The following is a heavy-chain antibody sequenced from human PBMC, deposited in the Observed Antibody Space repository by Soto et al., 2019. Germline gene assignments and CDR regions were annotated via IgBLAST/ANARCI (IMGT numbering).Heavy chain of an antibody. V-gene: IGHV4-31*11. CDR1: GGSIYTGGFY. D-gene: IGHD1-26*01. Sequence: SETLSLTCAVYGGSIYTGGFYWSWIRQLPGKGLEWLGYIYYTGSTQYTPSLKSRLSISTDTSDNQFSLRLNSVTAADTAVYYCATSLVTSRARVDYWGQGTPVTVS. CDR2: IYYTGST. J-gene: IGHJ4*02. CDR3: ATSLVTSRARVDY.